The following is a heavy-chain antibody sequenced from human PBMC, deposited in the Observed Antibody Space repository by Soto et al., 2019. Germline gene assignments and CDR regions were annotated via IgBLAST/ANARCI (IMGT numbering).Heavy chain of an antibody. Sequence: PGWSLRLSWEASGFTFISYSIRWVRHAPWKGLEWVSAISGSGVSTYYADSVKGLFTISRDTSKNTLYLQMNSLRAEDTGVYYCSKSEGATYKFDYWGSGTPVTGS. CDR1: GFTFISYS. V-gene: IGHV3-23*01. CDR2: ISGSGVST. J-gene: IGHJ4*01. CDR3: SKSEGATYKFDY. D-gene: IGHD1-26*01.